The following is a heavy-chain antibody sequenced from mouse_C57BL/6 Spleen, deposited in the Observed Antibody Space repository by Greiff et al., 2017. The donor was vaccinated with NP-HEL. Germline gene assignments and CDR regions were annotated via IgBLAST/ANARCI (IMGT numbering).Heavy chain of an antibody. Sequence: QVQLQQSGAELVRPGASVTLSCKASGYTFTDYEMHWVKQTPVHGLEWIGAIDPETGGTAYNQKFKGKAILTADKSSRTAYMELRSLTSEDSAVYYCTRYGLPYWYFDVWGTGTTVTVSS. CDR3: TRYGLPYWYFDV. J-gene: IGHJ1*03. D-gene: IGHD2-4*01. CDR2: IDPETGGT. CDR1: GYTFTDYE. V-gene: IGHV1-15*01.